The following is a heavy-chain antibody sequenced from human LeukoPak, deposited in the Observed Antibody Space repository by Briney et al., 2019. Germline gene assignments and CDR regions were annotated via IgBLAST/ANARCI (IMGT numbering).Heavy chain of an antibody. D-gene: IGHD2-15*01. CDR3: ASGCSGDTCHKVY. Sequence: PGGSLRLSCAASGFTFSSYEMNWVRQAPGKGLEWVSYIGSSGSTIYYADSVKGRFTISRDNVNNSLYLQMNSLRAEDTAVYYCASGCSGDTCHKVYWGQGILVTVSS. V-gene: IGHV3-48*03. J-gene: IGHJ4*02. CDR2: IGSSGSTI. CDR1: GFTFSSYE.